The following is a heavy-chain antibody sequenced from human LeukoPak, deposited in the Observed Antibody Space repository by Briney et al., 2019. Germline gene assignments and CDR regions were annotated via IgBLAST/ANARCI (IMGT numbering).Heavy chain of an antibody. D-gene: IGHD6-19*01. CDR3: ARWLTTIGWFPANY. V-gene: IGHV3-20*04. CDR2: MNWNGKSI. CDR1: GFTFSSYS. J-gene: IGHJ4*02. Sequence: GGSLRLSCAASGFTFSSYSMNWVRQGPGKGLEWVSGMNWNGKSIGYADSVRGRFTISRDNAKNLLYLQMNSLRVEDTALYYCARWLTTIGWFPANYWGQGTLVTVSS.